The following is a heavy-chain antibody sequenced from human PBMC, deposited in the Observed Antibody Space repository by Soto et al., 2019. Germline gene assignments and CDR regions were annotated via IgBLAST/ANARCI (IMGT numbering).Heavy chain of an antibody. CDR2: IRGSGGGT. Sequence: EVQVLESGGGSVQPGGSLRLSCAGSGFPFSMFAMNWVRQAPGKGLEWVSGIRGSGGGTYYADSVKGRFTISRDDSRNMLYLEMNTLRGEDTAVYYCAKASGRVHYGMHVWGQGTTVTVSS. CDR3: AKASGRVHYGMHV. V-gene: IGHV3-23*01. CDR1: GFPFSMFA. D-gene: IGHD3-10*01. J-gene: IGHJ6*02.